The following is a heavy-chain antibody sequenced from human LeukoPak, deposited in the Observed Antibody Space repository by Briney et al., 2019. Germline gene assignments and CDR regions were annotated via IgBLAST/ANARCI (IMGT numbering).Heavy chain of an antibody. CDR1: GFIFSSYS. D-gene: IGHD2-21*02. Sequence: GGSLRLSCVASGFIFSSYSMNWVRQAPGKGLEWVSSISSSSSYINYADSVKGRFTVSRDNTKSSLYLQMNSLRAEDMAVYYCARGYCGGDCYGDWGQGTLVTVSS. CDR3: ARGYCGGDCYGD. J-gene: IGHJ1*01. V-gene: IGHV3-21*01. CDR2: ISSSSSYI.